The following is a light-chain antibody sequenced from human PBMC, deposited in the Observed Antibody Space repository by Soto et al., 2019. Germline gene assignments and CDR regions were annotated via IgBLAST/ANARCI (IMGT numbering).Light chain of an antibody. CDR2: TNN. Sequence: QSVLTQPPSASGTPGQRVTISCSGSSSNIGINTVNWYQQLPGAAPKLLIYTNNQRPSGVPDRFSASKSGTSASLAISGLQSEDEADYYCVAWDDSLNGYVFGTGTKVTVL. J-gene: IGLJ1*01. CDR3: VAWDDSLNGYV. CDR1: SSNIGINT. V-gene: IGLV1-44*01.